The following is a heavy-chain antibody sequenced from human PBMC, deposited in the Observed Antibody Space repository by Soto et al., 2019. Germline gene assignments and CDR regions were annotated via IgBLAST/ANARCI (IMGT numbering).Heavy chain of an antibody. J-gene: IGHJ6*01. CDR1: GFTFSSYG. D-gene: IGHD3-10*01. Sequence: GGSLRLSCAASGFTFSSYGMHWVRQAPGKGLEWVAVISYDGSNKNYADSVKGRFTISRDNSKNTQYLQMNSLRAEDTAVYYCAKEVRSGPMDVWGQGTTVNVSS. V-gene: IGHV3-30*18. CDR2: ISYDGSNK. CDR3: AKEVRSGPMDV.